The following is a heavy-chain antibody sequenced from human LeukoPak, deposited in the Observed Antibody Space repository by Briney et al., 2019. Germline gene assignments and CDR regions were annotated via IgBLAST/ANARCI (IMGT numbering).Heavy chain of an antibody. D-gene: IGHD2-2*02. J-gene: IGHJ4*02. CDR3: ARDCSSTSCDTEHFAY. Sequence: GGSLRLSCAASGFTFSDYYMSWIRQAPGKGLEWVSYISSSGSTIYYADSVKGRFTISRDNAKNSLYLQMNSLRAEDTAVYYCARDCSSTSCDTEHFAYWGQGTLVTVSS. V-gene: IGHV3-11*01. CDR1: GFTFSDYY. CDR2: ISSSGSTI.